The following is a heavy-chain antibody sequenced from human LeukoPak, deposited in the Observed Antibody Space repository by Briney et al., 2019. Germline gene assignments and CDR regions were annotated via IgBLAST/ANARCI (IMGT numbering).Heavy chain of an antibody. D-gene: IGHD6-13*01. CDR1: GYTFTSYY. CDR3: ARDQSVRLLQTSSTYFKHVFAI. Sequence: ASVKVSCKASGYTFTSYYMHWVRQAPGLGLEWMGWISAYNGNTNYAQKVQGRVTMTTDTSTSTAYMELRSLRFDDTAVYYCARDQSVRLLQTSSTYFKHVFAIWGQGSMVTVSS. CDR2: ISAYNGNT. J-gene: IGHJ3*02. V-gene: IGHV1-18*04.